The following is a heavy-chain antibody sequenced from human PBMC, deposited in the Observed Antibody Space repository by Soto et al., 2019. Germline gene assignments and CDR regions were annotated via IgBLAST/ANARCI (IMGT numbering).Heavy chain of an antibody. CDR1: GFTFSSYA. V-gene: IGHV3-30-3*01. J-gene: IGHJ6*02. Sequence: QVQLVESGGGVVQPGRSLRLSCAASGFTFSSYAMHWVRQAPGKGLEWVAVISYDGSNKYYADSVKGRVTISRDNSKNTLYLQMNSLRAEDTAVYYCARDPRADGMDVWGQGTTFTVSS. CDR3: ARDPRADGMDV. CDR2: ISYDGSNK.